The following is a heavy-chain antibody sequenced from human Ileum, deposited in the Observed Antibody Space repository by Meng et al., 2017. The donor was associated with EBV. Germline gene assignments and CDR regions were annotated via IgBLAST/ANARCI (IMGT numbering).Heavy chain of an antibody. CDR1: GYTFTSYD. CDR3: ATGVADFEY. Sequence: QGQLVQSGAEVQKPGASVKVSCKASGYTFTSYDINWVRQGTGQGLEWMGWMNPNRGTTGYAQKFQGRVTMTRNISKSTAYMDLSSLRSEDTAVYYCATGVADFEYWGQGTLVTVSS. D-gene: IGHD6-19*01. V-gene: IGHV1-8*01. J-gene: IGHJ4*02. CDR2: MNPNRGTT.